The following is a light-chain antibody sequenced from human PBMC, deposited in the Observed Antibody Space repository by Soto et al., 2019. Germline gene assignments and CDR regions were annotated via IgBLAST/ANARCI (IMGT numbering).Light chain of an antibody. CDR1: SGSVSTSYY. CDR3: VLYMGSGISV. Sequence: QTVVTQEPSFSVSPGGTVTLTCGLTSGSVSTSYYPSWYQQTPGQAPRTLIYSTNTRSSGVPDRFSGSILGNKAALTITGAQADDERDYYCVLYMGSGISVFGGGTKLTVL. V-gene: IGLV8-61*01. CDR2: STN. J-gene: IGLJ3*02.